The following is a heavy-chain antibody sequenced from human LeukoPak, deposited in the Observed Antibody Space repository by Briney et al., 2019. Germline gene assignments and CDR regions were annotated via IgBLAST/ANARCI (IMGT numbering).Heavy chain of an antibody. CDR3: ARNKINTVTTGWYFDL. D-gene: IGHD4-17*01. CDR1: GFTFSSYA. J-gene: IGHJ2*01. CDR2: ISGSGGST. Sequence: PGGSLRLSCAASGFTFSSYAMCWVRQAPGKGLEWVSAISGSGGSTYYADSVKGRFTISRDNAKNSLYLQMNSLTAEDTAEYYCARNKINTVTTGWYFDLWGRGTLVAVSS. V-gene: IGHV3-23*01.